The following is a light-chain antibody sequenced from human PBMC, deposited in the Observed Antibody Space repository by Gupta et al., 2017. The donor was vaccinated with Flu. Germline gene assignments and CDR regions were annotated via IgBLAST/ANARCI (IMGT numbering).Light chain of an antibody. CDR1: QSVSSY. J-gene: IGKJ4*01. Sequence: EIVLTQSPATLSLSPGERATLSCRASQSVSSYLAWYQQKPGQAPRLLIYDASNRATGIPARFSGSGSGTDSTLTISSLEPEDFAVYYCQQRSNWPPGATFGGGTKVEIK. V-gene: IGKV3-11*01. CDR2: DAS. CDR3: QQRSNWPPGAT.